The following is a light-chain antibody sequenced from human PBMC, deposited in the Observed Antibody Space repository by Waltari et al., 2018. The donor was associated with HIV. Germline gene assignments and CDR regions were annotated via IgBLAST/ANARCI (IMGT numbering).Light chain of an antibody. CDR2: DAS. CDR1: QRVSSN. V-gene: IGKV3-15*01. Sequence: EGVMTQSPATRSVSPGGRATLPGRARQRVSSNLAWYQQNPGQAPRLLIYDASTRATGIPDRFSGGGSGTEFTLTISSLQSEDFAVYYCQQYNNWPPLTFGGGTKVEIK. J-gene: IGKJ4*01. CDR3: QQYNNWPPLT.